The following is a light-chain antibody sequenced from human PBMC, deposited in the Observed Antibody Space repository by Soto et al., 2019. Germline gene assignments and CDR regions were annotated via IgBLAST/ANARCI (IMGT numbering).Light chain of an antibody. CDR3: QQYASAPFS. Sequence: EIVLTQSPATLSLSPGERATLSCGASQRITASLAWYQQKPGQAPRLLIYCDTTRAADIPARFSGSGSGTDFTLTISGLETEDFAVYYCQQYASAPFSLGPGTKVDIK. V-gene: IGKV3-11*01. CDR1: QRITAS. J-gene: IGKJ3*01. CDR2: CDT.